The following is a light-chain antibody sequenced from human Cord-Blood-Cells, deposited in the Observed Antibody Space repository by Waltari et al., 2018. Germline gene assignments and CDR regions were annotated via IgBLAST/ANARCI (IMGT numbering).Light chain of an antibody. V-gene: IGLV1-44*01. J-gene: IGLJ2*01. CDR3: AAWNDSLNGLVV. CDR2: SNN. Sequence: QSVLTPSPSASGTPGQRVPISFSGSSPNIGSNTVNWSQQLPGTAPKLRIYSNNQRPSGVPDRFSGSKSGTSASLAISRLQSEDEADYYCAAWNDSLNGLVVFGGGTKLTVL. CDR1: SPNIGSNT.